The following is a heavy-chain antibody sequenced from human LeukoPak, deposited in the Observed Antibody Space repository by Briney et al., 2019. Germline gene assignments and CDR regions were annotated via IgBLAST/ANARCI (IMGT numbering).Heavy chain of an antibody. CDR2: INPNDGGA. J-gene: IGHJ4*02. CDR1: GYTFTRYH. V-gene: IGHV1-46*01. D-gene: IGHD1-1*01. Sequence: ASVKVSYKASGYTFTRYHMHCVRQAPGQGLEWMGIINPNDGGARYAQKFQGRVTMTRDTSTNTVYMELSSLRFEDTAVYYCARDLDGGWSFDYWAQGTLVTVSS. CDR3: ARDLDGGWSFDY.